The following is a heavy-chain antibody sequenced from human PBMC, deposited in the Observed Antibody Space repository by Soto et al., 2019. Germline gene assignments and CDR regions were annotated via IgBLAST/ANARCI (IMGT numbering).Heavy chain of an antibody. D-gene: IGHD3-3*01. CDR2: IYWDDDK. CDR1: GFSLSTSGVG. V-gene: IGHV2-5*02. Sequence: QITLKESGPTLVNPTQTLTLTCTFSGFSLSTSGVGVGWIRQPPGKALEWLALIYWDDDKRHSPSLKSRLTITKDTSKNQVVLTMTNMDPVDTATYYCALSITIFGVVINQAFDYWGQGTLVTVSS. J-gene: IGHJ4*02. CDR3: ALSITIFGVVINQAFDY.